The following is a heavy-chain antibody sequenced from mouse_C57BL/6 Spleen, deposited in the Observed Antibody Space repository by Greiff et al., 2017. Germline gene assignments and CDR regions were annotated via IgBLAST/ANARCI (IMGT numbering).Heavy chain of an antibody. V-gene: IGHV1-82*01. CDR3: ASGITTLYYYAMDY. J-gene: IGHJ4*01. CDR2: IYPGDGDT. CDR1: GYAFSSSW. D-gene: IGHD2-4*01. Sequence: QVQLQQSGPELVKPGASVKISCKASGYAFSSSWMNWVKQRPGKGLEWIGRIYPGDGDTNYNGKFKGKATLTADKASSTAYMQLSSLTSEDSAVYFCASGITTLYYYAMDYWGQGTSVTVSS.